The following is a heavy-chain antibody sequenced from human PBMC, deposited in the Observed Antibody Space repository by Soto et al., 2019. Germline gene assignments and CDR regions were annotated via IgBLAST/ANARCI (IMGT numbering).Heavy chain of an antibody. CDR2: ISGSGGST. CDR1: GLTFNSYA. Sequence: PGGSLRLSSAASGLTFNSYAMAWARKAPGKGLEWVSAISGSGGSTYYADSVKGRFTISRDNSKNTLYLQMNSLRAEDTAVYYCAKGGLVVVPAATYGMDVWGQGTTVTVSS. D-gene: IGHD2-2*01. CDR3: AKGGLVVVPAATYGMDV. J-gene: IGHJ6*02. V-gene: IGHV3-23*01.